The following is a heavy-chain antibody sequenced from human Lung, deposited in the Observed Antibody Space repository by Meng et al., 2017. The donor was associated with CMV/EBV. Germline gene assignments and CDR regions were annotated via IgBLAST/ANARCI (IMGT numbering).Heavy chain of an antibody. V-gene: IGHV1-2*02. CDR1: GYTFTGYY. D-gene: IGHD6-6*01. CDR3: ARVSTPGRPRSHFDS. CDR2: INPNSGGT. J-gene: IGHJ4*02. Sequence: ASXXVSXKASGYTFTGYYMHWVRQAPGQGLEWMGWINPNSGGTNYAQKFQGRVTMTRDTSTSTAFMDLSRLRSDDRAVYYCARVSTPGRPRSHFDSWGQGTLVTVSS.